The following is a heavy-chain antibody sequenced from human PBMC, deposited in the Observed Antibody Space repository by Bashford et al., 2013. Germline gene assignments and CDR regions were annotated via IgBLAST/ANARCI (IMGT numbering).Heavy chain of an antibody. D-gene: IGHD5-18*01. V-gene: IGHV4-39*02. CDR1: GGSISRSYY. J-gene: IGHJ4*02. CDR3: ARPYSYGYSGDFDH. CDR2: IYYTGIT. Sequence: SETLSLTCTVSGGSISRSYYWGWIRQPPGKGLEWIGSIYYTGITYYNPSLKSRVTISVDTSKNHFSLNVTSVTAADTAVYYCARPYSYGYSGDFDHWGQGALVTVSS.